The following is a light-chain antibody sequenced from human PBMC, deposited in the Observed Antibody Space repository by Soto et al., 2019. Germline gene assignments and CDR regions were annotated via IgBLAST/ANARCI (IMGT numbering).Light chain of an antibody. CDR3: QQYNNWPPIT. CDR1: QSVSRK. J-gene: IGKJ5*01. V-gene: IGKV3-15*01. Sequence: EIVVTQAPATLSVSPGGRGTLSCMASQSVSRKLAWYQQKPCQAPRLLLYGASTRATGIPARFSGSGSGTEFTLTISSLQSEDFAVYYCQQYNNWPPITFGQGTRLEIK. CDR2: GAS.